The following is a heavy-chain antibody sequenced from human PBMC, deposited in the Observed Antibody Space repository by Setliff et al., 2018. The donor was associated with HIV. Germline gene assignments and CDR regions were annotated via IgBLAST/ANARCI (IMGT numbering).Heavy chain of an antibody. V-gene: IGHV4-28*01. J-gene: IGHJ3*02. CDR3: ARISNGFEPNAFDT. D-gene: IGHD3-22*01. Sequence: SETLSLTCVVSGYSISSSNWWGWIRQPPGKGLEWIGYINHNELTYYNPSLKSRIIMSVDTSKKQLSRKLSSVTAVDTAVYFCARISNGFEPNAFDTWGLGTMVTVSS. CDR2: INHNELT. CDR1: GYSISSSNW.